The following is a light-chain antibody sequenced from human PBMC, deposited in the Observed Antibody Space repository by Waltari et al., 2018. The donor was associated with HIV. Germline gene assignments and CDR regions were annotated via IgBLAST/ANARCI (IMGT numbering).Light chain of an antibody. CDR2: GKN. J-gene: IGLJ2*01. CDR3: NSRDSSGNVV. Sequence: SSELTQDPAVSVALGQTVRITCQGDSLRSYYASWYQQKPGQATVLVIYGKNNRPSGIPDRFAGSSSGNTASLTITGAQAEDEADYYCNSRDSSGNVVFGGGTKLTVL. CDR1: SLRSYY. V-gene: IGLV3-19*01.